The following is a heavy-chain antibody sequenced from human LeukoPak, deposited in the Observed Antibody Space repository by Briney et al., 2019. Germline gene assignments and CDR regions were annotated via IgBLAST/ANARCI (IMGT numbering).Heavy chain of an antibody. J-gene: IGHJ4*02. V-gene: IGHV1-18*01. CDR2: ISAYNGNT. D-gene: IGHD6-19*01. CDR1: GYTFTSYG. Sequence: ASGKVSCKASGYTFTSYGISWVRQAHGQGLEWMGSISAYNGNTNYAQKLQGRVTMTTDTSTNTAYMELRSLRSDDTAVYYCARDLVPYSSGWYYCDYWGQGTLVTVSS. CDR3: ARDLVPYSSGWYYCDY.